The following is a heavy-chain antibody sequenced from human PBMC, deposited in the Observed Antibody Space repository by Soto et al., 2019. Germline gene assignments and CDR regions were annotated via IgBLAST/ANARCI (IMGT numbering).Heavy chain of an antibody. V-gene: IGHV1-69*02. CDR1: GGTFSSYT. CDR2: IIPILGIA. Sequence: QVQLVQSGAEVKKPGSSVKVSCKASGGTFSSYTISWVRQAPGQGLEWMGRIIPILGIANYAQKFQGRVTITADKFTSTAYMELSSLRSEDTAVYYCASTPSIIAAAGTFIKRYYFDYWGQGTLVTVSS. CDR3: ASTPSIIAAAGTFIKRYYFDY. D-gene: IGHD6-13*01. J-gene: IGHJ4*02.